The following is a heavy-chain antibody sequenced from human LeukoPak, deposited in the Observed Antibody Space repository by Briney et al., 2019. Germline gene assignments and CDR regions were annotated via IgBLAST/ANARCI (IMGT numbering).Heavy chain of an antibody. Sequence: GGSLRLSCAVSGFTFSSDWMSWVRQAPGKGLEWVSAISNSGGSTYYADSVKGRFTISRDNSKNTLYLQMNSLRAEDTAVYYCAKVTRYFDPFDYWGQGTLVTVSS. CDR3: AKVTRYFDPFDY. CDR1: GFTFSSDW. CDR2: ISNSGGST. J-gene: IGHJ4*02. V-gene: IGHV3-23*01. D-gene: IGHD3-9*01.